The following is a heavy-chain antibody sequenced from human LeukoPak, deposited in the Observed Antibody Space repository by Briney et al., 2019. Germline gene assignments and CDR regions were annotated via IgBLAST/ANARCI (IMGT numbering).Heavy chain of an antibody. J-gene: IGHJ4*02. V-gene: IGHV3-30*04. CDR3: ARVGGGIVVVPAAY. D-gene: IGHD2-2*01. CDR2: ISYDGSNK. Sequence: GGSLRLSRAASGFTFSSYAMHWVRQAPGKGLEWVAVISYDGSNKYYADSVKGRFTISRDNSKNTLYLQMNSLRAEDTAVYYCARVGGGIVVVPAAYWGQGTLVTVSS. CDR1: GFTFSSYA.